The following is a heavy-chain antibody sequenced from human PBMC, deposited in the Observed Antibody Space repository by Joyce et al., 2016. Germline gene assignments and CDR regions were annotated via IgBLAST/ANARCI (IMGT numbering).Heavy chain of an antibody. J-gene: IGHJ6*03. V-gene: IGHV3-48*01. CDR2: ISRSSNTI. CDR1: GFTCNTYC. Sequence: EVQLVESGGGLVQPGGSLRRSCAASGFTCNTYCMNWVRQAAWKGLALGSYISRSSNTIYYVDSVKGRFTISRDNAKNALYLQMNSLRAEDTAVYFCARATSYYFYYYMDVWGKGTTVTVSS. CDR3: ARATSYYFYYYMDV.